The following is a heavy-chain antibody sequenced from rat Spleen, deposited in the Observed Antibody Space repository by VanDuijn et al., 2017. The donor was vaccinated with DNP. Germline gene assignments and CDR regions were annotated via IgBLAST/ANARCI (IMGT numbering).Heavy chain of an antibody. CDR1: GFTFSTYW. V-gene: IGHV5-58*01. D-gene: IGHD5-1*01. CDR3: VRELGAGAY. J-gene: IGHJ3*01. CDR2: INPDGSNT. Sequence: EVQLVETGGDLVPPGRSLKLSCVASGFTFSTYWMFWIRQAPGKGLEWVASINPDGSNTYCQDSVKGRCTISRDNAKSTLYLQMDSLRSDDTATYYCVRELGAGAYWGQGTLVTVSS.